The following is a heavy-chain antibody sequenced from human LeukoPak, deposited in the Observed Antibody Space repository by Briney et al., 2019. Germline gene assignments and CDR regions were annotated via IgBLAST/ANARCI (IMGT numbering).Heavy chain of an antibody. Sequence: AGSLRLSCAASGFTVSSNYMSWVRHAPGNGLEWDSLIYAGGSTYYADAVKGRFTISRHNSKNPLHLQMNSLRVEDTAVYYCATAGSSELLWDYAMDVWGQGTLVTVSS. J-gene: IGHJ4*02. V-gene: IGHV3-53*04. CDR1: GFTVSSNY. CDR3: ATAGSSELLWDYAMDV. D-gene: IGHD3-10*01. CDR2: IYAGGST.